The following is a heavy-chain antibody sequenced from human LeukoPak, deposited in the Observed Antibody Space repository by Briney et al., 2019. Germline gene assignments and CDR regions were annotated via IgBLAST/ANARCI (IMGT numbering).Heavy chain of an antibody. J-gene: IGHJ4*02. CDR3: ARDSSSWHYFDY. CDR2: ISSSSSYI. V-gene: IGHV3-21*01. Sequence: GGSLRLSCAASGFTFSSYSMNWVRQAPGKGLEGVSSISSSSSYIYYADSVKGRFTISRDNAKNSLYLQMNSLRAEDTAVYYCARDSSSWHYFDYWGQGTLVTVSS. CDR1: GFTFSSYS. D-gene: IGHD6-13*01.